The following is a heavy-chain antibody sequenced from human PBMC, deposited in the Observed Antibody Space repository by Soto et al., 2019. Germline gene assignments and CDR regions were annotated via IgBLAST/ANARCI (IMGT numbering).Heavy chain of an antibody. Sequence: SETLSLTCAVYGGSFSGYYWSWIRQPPGKGLEWIGEINHSGSTNYNPSLKSRVTISVDTSKNQFSLKLSSVTAADTAVYYCARGRPYCSGSSCYVDYWGQGTLVTVSS. J-gene: IGHJ4*02. D-gene: IGHD2-15*01. CDR3: ARGRPYCSGSSCYVDY. CDR1: GGSFSGYY. CDR2: INHSGST. V-gene: IGHV4-34*01.